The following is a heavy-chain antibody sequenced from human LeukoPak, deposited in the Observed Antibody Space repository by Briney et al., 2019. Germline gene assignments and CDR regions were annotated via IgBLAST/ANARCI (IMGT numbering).Heavy chain of an antibody. CDR2: IKGKTDGGTP. D-gene: IGHD3-3*01. CDR3: SSTTTFGIIIMSY. Sequence: GESLRLSCAASGFTFSNAWMGWVRQAPGKGLEWIGRIKGKTDGGTPDYAAPVKGRFTISRDDSRNTLYLQMNSLKTEDTAVYYCSSTTTFGIIIMSYWGQGTLVSVSS. V-gene: IGHV3-15*01. J-gene: IGHJ4*02. CDR1: GFTFSNAW.